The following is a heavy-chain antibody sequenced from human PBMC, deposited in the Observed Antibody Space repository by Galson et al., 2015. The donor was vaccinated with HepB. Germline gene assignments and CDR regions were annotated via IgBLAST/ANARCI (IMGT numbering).Heavy chain of an antibody. D-gene: IGHD3-22*01. CDR3: ASEPENYYDSSGFHNWFDP. CDR2: INSGGSST. V-gene: IGHV3-74*01. CDR1: GFTFSSYW. J-gene: IGHJ5*02. Sequence: SLRLSCAASGFTFSSYWVHWVRQAPGKGLVWVSRINSGGSSTSYADSVKGRFTISRDNAKNTLYLQMNSLRAEDTAVYYCASEPENYYDSSGFHNWFDPWGQGTLVTVSS.